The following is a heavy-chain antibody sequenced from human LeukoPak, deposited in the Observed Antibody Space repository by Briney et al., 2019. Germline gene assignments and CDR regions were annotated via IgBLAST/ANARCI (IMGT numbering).Heavy chain of an antibody. J-gene: IGHJ4*02. CDR1: GYTFTSYA. CDR3: ARPGNYYDRYYFDY. V-gene: IGHV1-69*13. D-gene: IGHD3-22*01. CDR2: IIPIFGTA. Sequence: ASVKVSCKASGYTFTSYAISWVRQAPGQGLEWMGGIIPIFGTANYAQKFQGRVTITADESTSTAYMELSSLRSEDTAVYYCARPGNYYDRYYFDYWGQGTLVTVSS.